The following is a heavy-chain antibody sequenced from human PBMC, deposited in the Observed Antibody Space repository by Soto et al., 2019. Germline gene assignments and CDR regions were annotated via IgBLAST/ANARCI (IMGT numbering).Heavy chain of an antibody. CDR1: GGSISSSNW. Sequence: SETLSLTCAVSGGSISSSNWCSWVRQPPGKGLEWIGEIYHSGSTNYNPSLKSRVTISVDKSKNQFSLKLSSVTAADTAVYYCARSGGYSYGYSYYYYGMDVWGQGTTVTVSS. CDR3: ARSGGYSYGYSYYYYGMDV. V-gene: IGHV4-4*02. CDR2: IYHSGST. D-gene: IGHD5-18*01. J-gene: IGHJ6*02.